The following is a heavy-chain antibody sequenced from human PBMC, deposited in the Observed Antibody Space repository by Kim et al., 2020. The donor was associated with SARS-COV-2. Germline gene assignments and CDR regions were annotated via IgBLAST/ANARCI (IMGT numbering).Heavy chain of an antibody. D-gene: IGHD3-3*01. CDR3: AVQEALRFPSDGYGMDV. CDR1: GYSFTSYW. V-gene: IGHV5-10-1*01. Sequence: GASLQISCKGSGYSFTSYWISWVRQMPGKGLEWMGRIDPSDSYTNYSPSFQGHVTISADKSISTAYLQWSSLKASDTAMYYCAVQEALRFPSDGYGMDVWGQGTTVTVSS. CDR2: IDPSDSYT. J-gene: IGHJ6*02.